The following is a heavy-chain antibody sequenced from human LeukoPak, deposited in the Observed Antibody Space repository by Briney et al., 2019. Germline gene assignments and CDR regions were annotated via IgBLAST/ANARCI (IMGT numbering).Heavy chain of an antibody. CDR1: GGSISSYY. CDR3: ARQGYDILTGYIDAFDI. Sequence: SETLSLTCTVSGGSISSYYWSWIRQPPGKGLEWIGYISYSGSTNYNPSLKSRVTISIDTSKNQFSLKLRFVTAADTAIYYCARQGYDILTGYIDAFDIWGQGTMVTVSS. D-gene: IGHD3-9*01. J-gene: IGHJ3*02. CDR2: ISYSGST. V-gene: IGHV4-59*08.